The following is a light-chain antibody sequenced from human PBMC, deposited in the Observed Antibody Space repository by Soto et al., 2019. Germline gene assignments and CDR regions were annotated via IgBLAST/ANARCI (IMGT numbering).Light chain of an antibody. J-gene: IGKJ1*01. Sequence: IQMTQSPSTLSASVGDRVTITCRASQSISSWLAWYQQKPGKAPNLLIYDASSLESGVPSRFSGSGSGTEFTLTISRLQTDDFSTYYCQQYHSYWTFGQGTKVDIK. CDR1: QSISSW. V-gene: IGKV1-5*01. CDR3: QQYHSYWT. CDR2: DAS.